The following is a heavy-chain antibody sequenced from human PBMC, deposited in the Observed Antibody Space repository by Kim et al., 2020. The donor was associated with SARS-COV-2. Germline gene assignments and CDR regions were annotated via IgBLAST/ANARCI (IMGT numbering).Heavy chain of an antibody. CDR1: GGTFSSYA. Sequence: SVKVSCKASGGTFSSYAISWVRQAPGQGLEWMGGIIPIFGTANYAQKFQGRVTITADESTSTAYMELSSLRSEDTAVYYCAMYYYDSSGYYGNNYYYGMDVWGQGTTVTVSS. J-gene: IGHJ6*02. D-gene: IGHD3-22*01. V-gene: IGHV1-69*13. CDR2: IIPIFGTA. CDR3: AMYYYDSSGYYGNNYYYGMDV.